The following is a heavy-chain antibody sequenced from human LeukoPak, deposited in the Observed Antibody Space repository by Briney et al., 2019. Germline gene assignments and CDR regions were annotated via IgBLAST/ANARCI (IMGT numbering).Heavy chain of an antibody. CDR3: ARDGGSYYFDY. CDR2: ISSSSSYI. J-gene: IGHJ4*02. V-gene: IGHV3-21*01. Sequence: GGSLRLSCAASGFTFSSYSMNWVRQAPGKGLEWVSSISSSSSYIYYADSVKGRFTISRDNAKNSLYLQMSSLRAEDTAVYYCARDGGSYYFDYWGQGTLVTVSS. CDR1: GFTFSSYS. D-gene: IGHD3-10*01.